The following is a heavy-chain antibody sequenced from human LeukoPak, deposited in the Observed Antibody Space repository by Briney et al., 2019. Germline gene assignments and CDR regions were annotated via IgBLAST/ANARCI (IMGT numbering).Heavy chain of an antibody. J-gene: IGHJ6*03. CDR3: ARVWFGELFFYYYYMDV. CDR2: IYYSGST. CDR1: GVSISSSNSY. Sequence: PSETLSLTCTVSGVSISSSNSYWGWIRQPPGKGLEWIGSIYYSGSTYYNPSLKSRVTISVDTSKNQFSLKLSSVTAADTAVYYCARVWFGELFFYYYYMDVWGKGTTVTVSS. V-gene: IGHV4-39*07. D-gene: IGHD3-10*01.